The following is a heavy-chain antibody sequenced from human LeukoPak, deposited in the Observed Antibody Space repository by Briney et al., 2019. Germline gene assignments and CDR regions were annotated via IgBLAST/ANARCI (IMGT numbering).Heavy chain of an antibody. CDR3: AKRYCSGGSCYVHFDY. Sequence: PGGSLRLSCAASGFTFSSYAMSWVRQAPGKGLEWVSGISGSGGSTYYADSVKGRFTISRDNSKNTLNLQMNSLRAEDTAVYYCAKRYCSGGSCYVHFDYWGQGTLVTVSS. V-gene: IGHV3-23*01. CDR2: ISGSGGST. CDR1: GFTFSSYA. J-gene: IGHJ4*02. D-gene: IGHD2-15*01.